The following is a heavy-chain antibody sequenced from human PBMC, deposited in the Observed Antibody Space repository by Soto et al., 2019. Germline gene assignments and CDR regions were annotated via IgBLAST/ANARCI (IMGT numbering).Heavy chain of an antibody. V-gene: IGHV3-23*01. CDR3: AKGLFSSDV. CDR1: GFTFNNVG. Sequence: EVQVLQSGGGLVQPGGSLRLSCAASGFTFNNVGMTWVRQAPGKGLEWVSDIGGSGNGTYYADSVKGRFTISRDNPKNTLYLQMNSLRSEDTAVYYCAKGLFSSDVWGHGTTVTVS. J-gene: IGHJ6*02. D-gene: IGHD3-3*01. CDR2: IGGSGNGT.